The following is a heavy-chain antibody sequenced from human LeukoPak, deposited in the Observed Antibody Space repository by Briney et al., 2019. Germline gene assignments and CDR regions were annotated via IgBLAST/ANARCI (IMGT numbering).Heavy chain of an antibody. CDR3: ARETIAARPDWFDP. CDR1: LGTFIRYT. D-gene: IGHD6-6*01. J-gene: IGHJ5*02. CDR2: IIPILGIA. V-gene: IGHV1-69*04. Sequence: ASVNVSCKASLGTFIRYTITWVRQAPCQGVEWVGSIIPILGIANYAQKFQGRVTITADKSTSTAYMELSSQRSEETAVYDCARETIAARPDWFDPWGQGTLVTVSS.